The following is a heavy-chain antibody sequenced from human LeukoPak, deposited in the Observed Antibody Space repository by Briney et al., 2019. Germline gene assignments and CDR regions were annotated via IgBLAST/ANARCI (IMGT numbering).Heavy chain of an antibody. V-gene: IGHV4-31*03. J-gene: IGHJ4*02. CDR3: ASVDDEDEHFDN. D-gene: IGHD1-1*01. CDR2: IYYSGKAYSGTT. CDR1: GGSISNGGYY. Sequence: SETLSLTCTVSGGSISNGGYYWSWIRQYPGKGLEWFGYIYYSGKAYSGTTYYNPSLKSRVTISVDTSKNQFSLNLSSVTAADTAVYYCASVDDEDEHFDNWGQGTLVTVSS.